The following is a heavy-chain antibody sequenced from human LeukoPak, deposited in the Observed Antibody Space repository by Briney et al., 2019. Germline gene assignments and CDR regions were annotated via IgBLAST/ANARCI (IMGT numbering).Heavy chain of an antibody. CDR3: ARGGLYGALSYSGMDV. CDR1: GFTFSSSS. J-gene: IGHJ6*02. V-gene: IGHV3-21*01. D-gene: IGHD2-8*01. Sequence: PGGSLRLSCAASGFTFSSSSMNWVRQAPGKGLEWVSSITSSSTYIYYADSVKGRFTISRDNAKNSLYLQMNSLRAEDTAVYYCARGGLYGALSYSGMDVWGQGTTVSVS. CDR2: ITSSSTYI.